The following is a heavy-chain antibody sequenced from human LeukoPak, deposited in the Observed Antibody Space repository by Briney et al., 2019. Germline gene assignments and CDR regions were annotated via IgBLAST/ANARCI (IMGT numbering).Heavy chain of an antibody. Sequence: GASVKVSCKASGYTFAGYYMHWVRQAPGQGLEWMGWIKPNSGDTKYAQKFQGRVTVTRDTSISTAYMELSRLTFDDTAVYHCARVGRIASSGLYNWFDPWGQGTLVTVSS. CDR3: ARVGRIASSGLYNWFDP. CDR2: IKPNSGDT. CDR1: GYTFAGYY. D-gene: IGHD6-13*01. J-gene: IGHJ5*02. V-gene: IGHV1-2*02.